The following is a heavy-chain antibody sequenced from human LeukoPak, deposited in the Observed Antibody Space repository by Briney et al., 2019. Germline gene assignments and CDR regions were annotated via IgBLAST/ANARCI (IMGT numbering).Heavy chain of an antibody. CDR3: AREDSSGYQPFDY. J-gene: IGHJ4*02. V-gene: IGHV1-18*01. Sequence: ASVKVSCKASGHTFTSYGISWVRQAPGQGLEWMGWISAYNGNTKYAQKLQGRVTMTTDTSTSTVYMELRSLRSDDTAVYYCAREDSSGYQPFDYWGQGTLVTVSS. D-gene: IGHD3-22*01. CDR1: GHTFTSYG. CDR2: ISAYNGNT.